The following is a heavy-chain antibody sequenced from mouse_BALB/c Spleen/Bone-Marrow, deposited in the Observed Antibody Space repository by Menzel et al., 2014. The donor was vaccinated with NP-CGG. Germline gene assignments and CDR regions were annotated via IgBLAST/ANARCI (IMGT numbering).Heavy chain of an antibody. D-gene: IGHD2-4*01. V-gene: IGHV2-6-7*01. J-gene: IGHJ4*01. CDR3: ARDSFLITRALDY. CDR2: IWGDGST. CDR1: GFSLTGYG. Sequence: VQLVESGPGLVAPSQSLSITCTVSGFSLTGYGVSWVRQPPGKGLEWLGMIWGDGSTDYNSALKSRLSISKDNSKSQVFLKMNSLQTDDTARYYCARDSFLITRALDYWGQGTSVTASS.